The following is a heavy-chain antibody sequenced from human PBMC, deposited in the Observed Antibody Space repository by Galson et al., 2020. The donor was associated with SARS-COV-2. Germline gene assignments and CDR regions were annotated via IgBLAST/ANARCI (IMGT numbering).Heavy chain of an antibody. CDR2: IYYSDTT. J-gene: IGHJ5*02. D-gene: IGHD6-19*01. CDR1: GGSISSGGYY. CDR3: ARDGQFNCFDP. Sequence: SETLSLTCTVSGGSISSGGYYWSWIRQHPGKGLEWIGYIYYSDTTDYNPALKSRVSISIDTSKNQFYLRLNSLTAADTAVYYCARDGQFNCFDPWGRGTLVTVSS. V-gene: IGHV4-31*03.